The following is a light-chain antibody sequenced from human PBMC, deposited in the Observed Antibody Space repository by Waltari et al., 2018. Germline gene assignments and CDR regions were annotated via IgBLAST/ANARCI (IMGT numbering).Light chain of an antibody. CDR3: QQYFSTPST. Sequence: EIVLTQSPATLSLSPGERATLSCRASQSVSSYLAWYQQKPGQAPRLLIYDASNRATGIPARFSGSGSGTDFTLTISSLQAEDVAVYYCQQYFSTPSTFGPGTKVDIK. CDR1: QSVSSY. V-gene: IGKV3-11*01. J-gene: IGKJ3*01. CDR2: DAS.